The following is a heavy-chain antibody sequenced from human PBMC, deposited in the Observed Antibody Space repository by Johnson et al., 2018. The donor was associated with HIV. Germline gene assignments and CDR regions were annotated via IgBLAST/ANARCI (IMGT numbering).Heavy chain of an antibody. CDR2: IYSGGST. CDR1: GFSVSNNY. CDR3: ARDGESQQLPLGDAFDV. V-gene: IGHV3-66*01. J-gene: IGHJ3*01. Sequence: VQLVESGGGLVQPGGSLRLSCGASGFSVSNNYMNWVRQAPGKGLEWVSVIYSGGSTYYADSVRGRLTISRDNSRNTLYLQMSSLRVEDTAMYYCARDGESQQLPLGDAFDVWGQGTMVTVSS. D-gene: IGHD6-13*01.